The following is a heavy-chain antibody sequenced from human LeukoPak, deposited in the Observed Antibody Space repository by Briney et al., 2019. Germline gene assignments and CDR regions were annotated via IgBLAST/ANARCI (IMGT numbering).Heavy chain of an antibody. J-gene: IGHJ4*02. CDR2: ISWNSGSI. CDR1: GFTFDDYA. CDR3: AKDMGMVRGVIIDY. Sequence: GGSLRLSCAASGFTFDDYAMHWVRQAPGKGLEWVSGISWNSGSIGYADSVKGRFTISRDNAKNSLHLQMNSLRAEDTALYYCAKDMGMVRGVIIDYWGQGTLVTVSS. V-gene: IGHV3-9*01. D-gene: IGHD3-10*01.